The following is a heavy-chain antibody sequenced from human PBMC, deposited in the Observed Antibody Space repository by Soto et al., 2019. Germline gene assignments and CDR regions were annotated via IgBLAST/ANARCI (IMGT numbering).Heavy chain of an antibody. CDR1: DYIFTAYG. CDR2: ISAHNGNT. CDR3: ARGRYGDY. J-gene: IGHJ4*02. V-gene: IGHV1-18*01. Sequence: QVHLEQSGAEVKKPGASVKVSFKGSDYIFTAYGITWVRQAPGQGLEWMGWISAHNGNTNYAQKLQGRVTVTRDTSTSTSYMELRNLRSDDTAVYYCARGRYGDYWGQGALVTVSS. D-gene: IGHD1-1*01.